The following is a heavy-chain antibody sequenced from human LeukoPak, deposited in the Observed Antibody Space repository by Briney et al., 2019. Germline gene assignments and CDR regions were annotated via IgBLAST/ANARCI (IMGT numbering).Heavy chain of an antibody. CDR1: GYSFTSYY. Sequence: ASVKVYCKTCGYSFTSYYIHWLRQSNGPGRDWMGIINPSSGATNYAQKFQGRVTMTRDTSTSTVYMELSSQRPEDTAVYYCARATNFYYYYGMDVWGQGTTVTVSS. CDR2: INPSSGAT. J-gene: IGHJ6*02. V-gene: IGHV1-46*01. CDR3: ARATNFYYYYGMDV. D-gene: IGHD1-26*01.